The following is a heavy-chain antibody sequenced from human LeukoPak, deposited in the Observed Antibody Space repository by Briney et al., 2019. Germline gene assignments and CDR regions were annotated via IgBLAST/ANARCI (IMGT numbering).Heavy chain of an antibody. Sequence: GGSLRLSCAASGFTFSSYGMHRVRQAPGKGLEWVAVIWYDGSNKYYADSVKGRFTISRDNSKNTLYLQMNSLRAEDTAVYYCARDRAVAGTKGWFDPWGQGTLVTVSS. J-gene: IGHJ5*02. V-gene: IGHV3-33*01. CDR3: ARDRAVAGTKGWFDP. CDR2: IWYDGSNK. CDR1: GFTFSSYG. D-gene: IGHD6-19*01.